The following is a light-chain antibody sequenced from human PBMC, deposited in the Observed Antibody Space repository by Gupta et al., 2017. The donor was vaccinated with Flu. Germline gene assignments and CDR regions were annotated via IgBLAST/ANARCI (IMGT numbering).Light chain of an antibody. CDR3: QQRSNF. CDR2: DAS. CDR1: QSVSSY. Sequence: TQSPATLSLSPGERATLSCRASQSVSSYLAWYQQKPGQAPRLLIYDASNRATGITARFSGSGSGTDFTLTISSLEPEDFAVYYCQQRSNFFGGGTKVEIK. J-gene: IGKJ4*01. V-gene: IGKV3-11*01.